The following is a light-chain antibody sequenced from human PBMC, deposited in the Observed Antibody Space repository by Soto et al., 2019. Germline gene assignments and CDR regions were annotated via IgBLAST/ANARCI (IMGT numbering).Light chain of an antibody. CDR1: VLSDQY. V-gene: IGLV3-25*03. CDR2: KDS. J-gene: IGLJ1*01. Sequence: SYELTQPPSVSVSPGQTARITFSGDVLSDQYGYWYQQKPGQAPVLVMYKDSESPSGIPERFSGSSSGTTVTLTISGVQAEDEADYYCQSADSSGTYLYVFGTGTKLTVL. CDR3: QSADSSGTYLYV.